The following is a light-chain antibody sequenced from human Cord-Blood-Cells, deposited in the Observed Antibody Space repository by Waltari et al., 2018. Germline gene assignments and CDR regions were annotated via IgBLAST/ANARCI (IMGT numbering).Light chain of an antibody. J-gene: IGKJ5*01. CDR2: AAS. V-gene: IGKV1-39*01. CDR3: QQSYSTQIT. CDR1: QSISSY. Sequence: DIQMTQSPSSLSASVVDRVTITCRASQSISSYLNWYQQKPGKAPKLLIYAASSLQSWVPSRFSGSGSGTDFTLTISSLQPEDFATYYCQQSYSTQITFGQGTRLEIK.